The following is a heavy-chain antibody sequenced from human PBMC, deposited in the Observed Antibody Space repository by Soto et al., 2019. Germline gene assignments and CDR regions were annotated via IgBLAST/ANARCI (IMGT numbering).Heavy chain of an antibody. J-gene: IGHJ4*02. CDR3: ARGHADNWNEGYFDY. V-gene: IGHV6-1*01. D-gene: IGHD1-20*01. CDR2: TYYRSKWYN. Sequence: SQTLSLTCAISGDSVSSNSAAWNWIRQSPSRGLEWLGRTYYRSKWYNDYAVSVKSRITINPDTSKNQFSLQLNSVTPEDTAVYYCARGHADNWNEGYFDYWGQGXLVTVPS. CDR1: GDSVSSNSAA.